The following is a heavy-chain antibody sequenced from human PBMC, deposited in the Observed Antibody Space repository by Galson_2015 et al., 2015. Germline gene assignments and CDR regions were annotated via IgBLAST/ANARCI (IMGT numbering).Heavy chain of an antibody. Sequence: SLRLSCAASGFTFSSYEMNWVRQAPGKGLEWVSYISSSGSTIYYADSVKGRFTISRDNAKNSLYLQMNSLRAEDTAVYYCARVVAERYCSGGSCTPGGMDVWGQGTTVTVSS. J-gene: IGHJ6*02. CDR2: ISSSGSTI. D-gene: IGHD2-15*01. CDR3: ARVVAERYCSGGSCTPGGMDV. CDR1: GFTFSSYE. V-gene: IGHV3-48*03.